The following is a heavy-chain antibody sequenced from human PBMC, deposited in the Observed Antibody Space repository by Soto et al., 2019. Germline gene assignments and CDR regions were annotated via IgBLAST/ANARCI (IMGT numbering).Heavy chain of an antibody. V-gene: IGHV3-15*07. J-gene: IGHJ4*02. CDR2: IKSKYNGGTT. CDR1: GFTFSNAG. CDR3: STGGYYFDY. Sequence: PGGSLRLSCAGSGFTFSNAGMNWVRQAPGKGLEWVGRIKSKYNGGTTDYAAPVKGRFTISRDDSENTVYLHMSSLRTDDTAVYYCSTGGYYFDYWGQGTQVTVSS.